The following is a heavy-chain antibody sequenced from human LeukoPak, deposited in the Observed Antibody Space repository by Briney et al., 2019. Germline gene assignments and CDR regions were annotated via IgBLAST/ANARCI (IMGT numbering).Heavy chain of an antibody. D-gene: IGHD3-3*01. CDR2: ISGSGGST. J-gene: IGHJ4*02. CDR3: ARSEKLRFLEWSGDNFDY. CDR1: GFTFSSYA. V-gene: IGHV3-23*01. Sequence: GGSLRLSCAASGFTFSSYAMSWVRQAPGKGLEWVSAISGSGGSTYYADSVKGRFTISRDNAKNSLYLQMNSLRAEDTAVYYCARSEKLRFLEWSGDNFDYWGQGTLVTVSS.